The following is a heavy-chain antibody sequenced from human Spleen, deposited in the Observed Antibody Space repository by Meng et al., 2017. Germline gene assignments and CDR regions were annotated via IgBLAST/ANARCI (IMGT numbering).Heavy chain of an antibody. Sequence: GESLKISCAASGFTFSSYAMSWVRQAPGKGLEWVSAISASGRSTYYADSVKGRFTISRDNAKNSLYLQMNSLRAEDTAVYYCARARESDYYYYGMDVWGQGTTVTVSS. V-gene: IGHV3-23*01. CDR2: ISASGRST. CDR3: ARARESDYYYYGMDV. CDR1: GFTFSSYA. J-gene: IGHJ6*02.